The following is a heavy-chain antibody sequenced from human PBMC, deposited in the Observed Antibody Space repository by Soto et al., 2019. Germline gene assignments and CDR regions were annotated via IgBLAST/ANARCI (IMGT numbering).Heavy chain of an antibody. D-gene: IGHD6-19*01. V-gene: IGHV3-23*01. Sequence: EVQLLESGGGLVQPGGSLRLSCAASGFTFSSYAMSWVRQAPGKGLEWVSAISGSGGSTYYADSVKGRFTISRDNSKNTLYLQMNSLRAEDTAVYYCAKVPTAWGWYTLAFDYWGQGTLVTVSS. CDR2: ISGSGGST. CDR3: AKVPTAWGWYTLAFDY. J-gene: IGHJ4*02. CDR1: GFTFSSYA.